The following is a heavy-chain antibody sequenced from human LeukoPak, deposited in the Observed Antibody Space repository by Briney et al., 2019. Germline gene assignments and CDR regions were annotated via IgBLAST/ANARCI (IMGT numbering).Heavy chain of an antibody. J-gene: IGHJ3*02. CDR1: GYRFTSYW. D-gene: IGHD2-2*01. Sequence: GESLRISFQGSGYRFTSYWINWVRPMPGKGLEWMGRIDPSDSYTNYSPSFQGHVTISADKSISTAYLQWSSLKASDTAMYYCARGGAVERYCSSTSCYWVDAFDIWGQGTMVTVSS. CDR2: IDPSDSYT. CDR3: ARGGAVERYCSSTSCYWVDAFDI. V-gene: IGHV5-10-1*01.